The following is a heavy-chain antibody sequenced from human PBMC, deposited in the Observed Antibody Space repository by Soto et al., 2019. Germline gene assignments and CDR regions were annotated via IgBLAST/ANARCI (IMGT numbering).Heavy chain of an antibody. J-gene: IGHJ4*02. Sequence: QVPLQESGPGLVKPSETLSLTCTVSGGSISSYYWSWIRQPPGKGLEWIGYIYYSGSSNYNPSLKSRVTMSVDTSKNQFSLKLSSVTTADTAVYYCARGGIAAGDADFDYWGQGTLVTVSS. CDR2: IYYSGSS. CDR1: GGSISSYY. D-gene: IGHD6-13*01. V-gene: IGHV4-59*01. CDR3: ARGGIAAGDADFDY.